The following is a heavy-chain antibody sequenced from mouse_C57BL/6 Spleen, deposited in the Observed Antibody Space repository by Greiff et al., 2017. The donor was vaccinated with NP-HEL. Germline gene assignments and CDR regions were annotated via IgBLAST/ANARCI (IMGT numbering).Heavy chain of an antibody. CDR1: GYTFTSYG. CDR3: ARGGVNWSYAMDY. CDR2: IYPRSGNT. J-gene: IGHJ4*01. V-gene: IGHV1-81*01. D-gene: IGHD4-1*01. Sequence: VKLQESGAELARPGASVKLSCKASGYTFTSYGISWVKQRTGQGLEWIGEIYPRSGNTYYNEKFKGKATLTADKSSSTAYMELRSLTSEDSAVYFCARGGVNWSYAMDYWGQGTSVTVSS.